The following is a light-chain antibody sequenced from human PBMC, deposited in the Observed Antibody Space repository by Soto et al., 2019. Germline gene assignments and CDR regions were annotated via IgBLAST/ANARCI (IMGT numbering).Light chain of an antibody. CDR2: KAS. J-gene: IGKJ1*01. V-gene: IGKV1-5*03. Sequence: DIQMTQSPSTLSASVGDRVTITCRASQIINGWLAWYQQKPGKAPKLLIYKASSLESGVPSRFSGSGSGTEFTLTISSLQPDVFAPYYCQQYNHYSTFSYGIKVDIK. CDR3: QQYNHYST. CDR1: QIINGW.